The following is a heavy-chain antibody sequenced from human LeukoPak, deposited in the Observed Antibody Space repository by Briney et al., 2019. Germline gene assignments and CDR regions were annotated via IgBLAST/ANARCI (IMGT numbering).Heavy chain of an antibody. V-gene: IGHV4-34*01. CDR1: GGSFSGYY. CDR3: ARGGYSYGLGNWFDP. D-gene: IGHD5-18*01. Sequence: PSETLSLTCAVYGGSFSGYYWSWIRQPPGKGLEWIGEINHSGSTNYNPSLKSRVTISVDTSKNQFSLKLSSVTAADTAVYYCARGGYSYGLGNWFDPWGQGTLVTVS. CDR2: INHSGST. J-gene: IGHJ5*02.